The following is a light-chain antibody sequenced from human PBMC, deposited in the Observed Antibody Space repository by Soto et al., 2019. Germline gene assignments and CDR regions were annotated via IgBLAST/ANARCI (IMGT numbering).Light chain of an antibody. CDR3: QSYDISLTTWV. Sequence: QSVLTQPPSVSGAPRQRVTISCTGSSSNIGAGYDVHWYQQLPGTAPKLLIYGNSNRPSGVPDRFSGSKSGASASLAITGLQAEDVADYYCQSYDISLTTWVFGGGTKVTVL. CDR2: GNS. CDR1: SSNIGAGYD. V-gene: IGLV1-40*01. J-gene: IGLJ3*02.